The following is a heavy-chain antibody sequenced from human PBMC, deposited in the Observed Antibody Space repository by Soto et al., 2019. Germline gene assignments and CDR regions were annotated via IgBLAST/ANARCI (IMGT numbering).Heavy chain of an antibody. V-gene: IGHV1-2*02. CDR2: INPNSGGT. J-gene: IGHJ4*02. CDR3: AREPATARPEGVDF. Sequence: ASVKVSCKASGYTFSDYYIHWVRQAPGQGLEWMGWINPNSGGTKYAPKFQGGVTMTRDTSITTAYMELSRLRSGDTAVYYCAREPATARPEGVDFWGQGTLVTVSS. D-gene: IGHD1-1*01. CDR1: GYTFSDYY.